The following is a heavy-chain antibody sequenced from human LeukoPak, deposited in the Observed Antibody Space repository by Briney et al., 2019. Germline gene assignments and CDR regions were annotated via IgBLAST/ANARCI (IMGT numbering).Heavy chain of an antibody. CDR3: ARVPGAEGYYYGMDV. Sequence: PGRSLRLSCAASGFTFSSYAMHWVRQAPGKGLEWVAVISYDGSNKYYADSVKGRFTISRDNSKNTLYLQMNSLRAEDTAVYYCARVPGAEGYYYGMDVWGQGTTVTVSS. CDR2: ISYDGSNK. J-gene: IGHJ6*02. D-gene: IGHD6-13*01. CDR1: GFTFSSYA. V-gene: IGHV3-30-3*01.